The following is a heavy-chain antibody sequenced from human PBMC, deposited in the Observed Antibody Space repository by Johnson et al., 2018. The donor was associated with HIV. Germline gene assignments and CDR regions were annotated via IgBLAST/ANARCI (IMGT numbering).Heavy chain of an antibody. V-gene: IGHV3-33*06. Sequence: QVQLVESGGGLVQPGGSLRLSCAASGFTFSSYGMHWVRQAPGKGLEWVAVIWYDGSNNYYADSVKGRFTISRDNSKKTLYLQMNSLRAEDTAVYYCAKDLSSSDLFDAFDIGGQGTMVTVSS. CDR2: IWYDGSNN. J-gene: IGHJ3*02. CDR1: GFTFSSYG. D-gene: IGHD6-6*01. CDR3: AKDLSSSDLFDAFDI.